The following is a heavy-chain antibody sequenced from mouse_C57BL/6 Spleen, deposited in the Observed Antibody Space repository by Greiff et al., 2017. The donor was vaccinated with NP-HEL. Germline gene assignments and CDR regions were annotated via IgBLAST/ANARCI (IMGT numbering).Heavy chain of an antibody. J-gene: IGHJ2*01. CDR3: ARTTITSYFDY. CDR1: GFTFSDYG. Sequence: DVQLVESGGGLVKPGGSLKLSCAASGFTFSDYGMHWVRQAPEKGLEWVAYISSGSSTIYYADTVKGRFTISIDNAKNTLFLQMTSLRSEDTAMYYCARTTITSYFDYWGQGTTLTVSS. V-gene: IGHV5-17*01. D-gene: IGHD1-2*01. CDR2: ISSGSSTI.